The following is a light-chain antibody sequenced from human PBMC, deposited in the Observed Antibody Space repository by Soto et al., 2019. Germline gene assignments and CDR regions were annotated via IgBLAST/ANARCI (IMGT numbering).Light chain of an antibody. Sequence: QMTQSPSSLSASVGDRVTITCQASQDISNYLNWYQQEPGKAPKLLIYDASNLETGVPSRFSGSGSGTDFTSTISSLQPEDIATYYCQQYDNLPLTFGGGAKV. CDR1: QDISNY. V-gene: IGKV1-33*01. CDR3: QQYDNLPLT. J-gene: IGKJ4*01. CDR2: DAS.